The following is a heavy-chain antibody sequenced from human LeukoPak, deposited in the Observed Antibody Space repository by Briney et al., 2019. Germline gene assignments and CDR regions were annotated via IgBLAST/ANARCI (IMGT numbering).Heavy chain of an antibody. CDR1: GGSISSYY. CDR3: ARGNYDDSYAYGGDFDS. CDR2: IYYSGST. V-gene: IGHV4-59*01. J-gene: IGHJ4*02. Sequence: SETLSLTCTASGGSISSYYWSWIRQPPGKGLEWIGYIYYSGSTNYNPSLKSRVTISVDTSKNQFSPKLSSVTAADTAVYYCARGNYDDSYAYGGDFDSWGQGTLVTVSS. D-gene: IGHD3-16*01.